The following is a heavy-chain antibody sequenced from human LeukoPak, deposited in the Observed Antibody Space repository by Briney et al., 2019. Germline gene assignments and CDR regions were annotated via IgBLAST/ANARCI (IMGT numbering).Heavy chain of an antibody. V-gene: IGHV3-21*01. Sequence: GSLRLSCAASGFTFSSYSMNWIRQAPGKGLEWVSSISSSTSYIYYADSVKGRFTISKDNAKNSLYLQMNSLRAEDTAVYYCAKDRYSYAFEYSDSWGQGTLVTVSS. D-gene: IGHD5-18*01. J-gene: IGHJ4*02. CDR2: ISSSTSYI. CDR1: GFTFSSYS. CDR3: AKDRYSYAFEYSDS.